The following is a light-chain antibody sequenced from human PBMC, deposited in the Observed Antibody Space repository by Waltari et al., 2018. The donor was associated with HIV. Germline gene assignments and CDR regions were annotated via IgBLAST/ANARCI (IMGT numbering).Light chain of an antibody. Sequence: DIVMTQSLDSLAVSLGERATINCKSSQSLLSMSGNKTYLAWYQQKPGQPPKLLILWASTREFGVPERFSGSGSGAHFTLTISSLQAEDVAVYFCQQYYTIPRTFGQGTNVEI. CDR3: QQYYTIPRT. CDR1: QSLLSMSGNKTY. J-gene: IGKJ1*01. V-gene: IGKV4-1*01. CDR2: WAS.